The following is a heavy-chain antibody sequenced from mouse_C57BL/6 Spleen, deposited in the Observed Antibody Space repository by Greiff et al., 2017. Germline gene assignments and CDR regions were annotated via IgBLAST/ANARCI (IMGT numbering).Heavy chain of an antibody. D-gene: IGHD1-1*01. V-gene: IGHV1-59*01. CDR3: ASITTVVAPAY. CDR2: IDPSDSYT. Sequence: QVQLQQPGAELVRPGTSVKLSCKASGYTFTSYWMHWVKQRPGQGLEWIGVIDPSDSYTNFNQKFKGKATLTVDTSSSTAYMQLSSLTSEDSAVYYCASITTVVAPAYWGQGTLVTVSA. J-gene: IGHJ3*01. CDR1: GYTFTSYW.